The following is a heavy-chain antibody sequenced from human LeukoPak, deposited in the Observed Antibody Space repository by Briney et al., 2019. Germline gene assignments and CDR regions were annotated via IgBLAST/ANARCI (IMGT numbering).Heavy chain of an antibody. Sequence: PGGSLRLSCAASGFTFSSYGTHWVRQAPGKGLEWVAVISYDGSNKYYADSVKGRFTISRDNSKNTLYLQMNSLRAEDTAVYYCAKLAARDYWGQGTLVTVSS. V-gene: IGHV3-30*18. CDR1: GFTFSSYG. CDR2: ISYDGSNK. CDR3: AKLAARDY. D-gene: IGHD6-6*01. J-gene: IGHJ4*02.